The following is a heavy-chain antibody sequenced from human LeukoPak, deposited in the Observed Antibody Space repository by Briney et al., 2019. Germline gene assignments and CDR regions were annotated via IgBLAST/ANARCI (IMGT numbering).Heavy chain of an antibody. D-gene: IGHD5-12*01. V-gene: IGHV4-39*02. J-gene: IGHJ4*02. CDR3: TRRRAYESPDF. Sequence: SETLSLTCSVSGDFINSNSHYWGWVRQPPGKGLEWIGSDFHRGSTSYNPSLKSRLTMSVDTSKNHFSLQLPSMTAADTALYFCTRRRAYESPDFWGQGTLVTVSS. CDR2: DFHRGST. CDR1: GDFINSNSHY.